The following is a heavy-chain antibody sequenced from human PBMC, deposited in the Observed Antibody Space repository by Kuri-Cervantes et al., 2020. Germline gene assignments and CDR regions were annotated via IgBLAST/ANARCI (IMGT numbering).Heavy chain of an antibody. D-gene: IGHD3-16*02. CDR2: ISGSGGST. CDR3: ARVNVWGSYRASPLGY. J-gene: IGHJ4*02. Sequence: GESLKISCAASGFTFSSYAMSWVRQAPGKGLEWVSSISGSGGSTYYADSVKGRFTISRDNSKSTLYLQMNSLRAEDTAVYYCARVNVWGSYRASPLGYWGQGTLVTVSS. V-gene: IGHV3-23*01. CDR1: GFTFSSYA.